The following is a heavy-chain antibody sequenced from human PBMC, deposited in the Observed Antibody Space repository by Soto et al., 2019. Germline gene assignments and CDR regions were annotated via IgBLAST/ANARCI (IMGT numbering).Heavy chain of an antibody. V-gene: IGHV6-1*01. J-gene: IGHJ4*02. Sequence: SQTLSLTCAISGDSVSSTSAAWSWIRQSPSRGLEWLGRTYYRSKWYSDYAVSVRSRITINPDTSKNQFSLQLNSVTPEDTAVYYCARGSYYSGWVWGQGTLVTVSS. CDR3: ARGSYYSGWV. CDR1: GDSVSSTSAA. CDR2: TYYRSKWYS. D-gene: IGHD6-25*01.